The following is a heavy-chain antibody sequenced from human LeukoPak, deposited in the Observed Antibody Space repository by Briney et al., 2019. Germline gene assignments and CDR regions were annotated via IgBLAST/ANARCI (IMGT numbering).Heavy chain of an antibody. Sequence: PGGSLRLSCAASGFTFNDYYMSWIRQAPGKGLEWVSYISSSSSYTNYADSVKGRFTISRDNAKNSLYLQMNSLRAEDTAVYYCAAERGSYGVGTHWGQGTLVTVSS. D-gene: IGHD1-26*01. CDR3: AAERGSYGVGTH. J-gene: IGHJ4*02. V-gene: IGHV3-11*03. CDR2: ISSSSSYT. CDR1: GFTFNDYY.